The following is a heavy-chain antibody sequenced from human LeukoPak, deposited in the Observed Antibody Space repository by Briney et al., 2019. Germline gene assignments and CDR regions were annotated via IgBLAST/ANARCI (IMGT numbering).Heavy chain of an antibody. D-gene: IGHD2-2*01. V-gene: IGHV3-23*01. CDR1: GFTFSSYA. Sequence: GGSLRLPCAASGFTFSSYAMSWVRQAPGKGLEWVSAISGSGGSTYYADSVKGRFTISRDNSKNTLYLQMNSLRAEDTAVYYCAKDEVIYCSSTNCWGQGTLVTVSS. CDR2: ISGSGGST. CDR3: AKDEVIYCSSTNC. J-gene: IGHJ4*02.